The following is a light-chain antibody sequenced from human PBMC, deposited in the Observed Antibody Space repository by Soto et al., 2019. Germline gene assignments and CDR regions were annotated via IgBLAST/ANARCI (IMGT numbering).Light chain of an antibody. CDR2: EDI. V-gene: IGLV2-8*01. Sequence: QSVLTQPPSASGSPGQSVTISCTGTSSDVGGYNFVSWCQQHPGKAPKLMIYEDIKRPSGVPDRFSGSKSGNTASLTVSGLQPEDEADYYCSSYAGSNNLVFGGGTKVTVL. CDR3: SSYAGSNNLV. CDR1: SSDVGGYNF. J-gene: IGLJ2*01.